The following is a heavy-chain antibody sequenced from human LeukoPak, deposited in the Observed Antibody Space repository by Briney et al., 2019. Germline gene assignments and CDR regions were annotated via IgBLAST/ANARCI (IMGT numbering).Heavy chain of an antibody. Sequence: GSLRLSCAASGFTFSSYWMSWVRQAPGKGLEWVANIKQDGSEKYYVDSVKGRFTISRDNAKNSLYLQMNSLRAEDTAVYYCARDTITVVRGAFNDYWGQGTLVTVSS. CDR1: GFTFSSYW. D-gene: IGHD3-10*01. V-gene: IGHV3-7*01. CDR3: ARDTITVVRGAFNDY. CDR2: IKQDGSEK. J-gene: IGHJ4*02.